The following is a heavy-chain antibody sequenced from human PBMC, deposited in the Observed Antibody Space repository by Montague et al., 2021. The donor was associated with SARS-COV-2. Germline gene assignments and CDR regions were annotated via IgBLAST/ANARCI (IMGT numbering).Heavy chain of an antibody. V-gene: IGHV4-39*01. CDR1: GGSVSSSPYY. J-gene: IGHJ6*03. CDR3: ASSYYYGSGTYVYNYYMDV. D-gene: IGHD3-10*01. Sequence: SETLSLTCTVSGGSVSSSPYYWGWICQPPGRGLEWVGSISYSGRTXFSPSLKSRLTISVDSSENQFSLRLSSVTAADTAVYYCASSYYYGSGTYVYNYYMDVWGKGTTVTVSS. CDR2: ISYSGRT.